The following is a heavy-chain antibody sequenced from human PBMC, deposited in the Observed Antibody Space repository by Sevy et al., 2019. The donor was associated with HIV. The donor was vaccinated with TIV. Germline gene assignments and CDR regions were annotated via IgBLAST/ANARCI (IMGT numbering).Heavy chain of an antibody. CDR2: IRSKTNTYAT. CDR1: GFTFSVSA. V-gene: IGHV3-73*01. D-gene: IGHD3-9*01. Sequence: GGSLRLSCAASGFTFSVSAMHWVRQASGKGLEWVGRIRSKTNTYATEYAASMKGRFTISRDDSISTAYLQMNSLKTEDTAMYYCTTAYSDWSLYDHWGQGTLVTVSS. CDR3: TTAYSDWSLYDH. J-gene: IGHJ4*02.